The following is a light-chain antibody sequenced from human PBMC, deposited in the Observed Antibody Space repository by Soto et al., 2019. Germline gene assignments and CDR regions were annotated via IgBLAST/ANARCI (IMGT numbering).Light chain of an antibody. Sequence: EIVLTQSPATLSLSPGERASLSCRTSQSLTNSYLAWYQQKPGQAPRLLIHGASTRATGIPDRFSGSGSGTDFTLTIRRLEPEDFALYYCQQYGSSPAITFGQGTRLEIK. CDR1: QSLTNSY. V-gene: IGKV3-20*01. CDR2: GAS. CDR3: QQYGSSPAIT. J-gene: IGKJ5*01.